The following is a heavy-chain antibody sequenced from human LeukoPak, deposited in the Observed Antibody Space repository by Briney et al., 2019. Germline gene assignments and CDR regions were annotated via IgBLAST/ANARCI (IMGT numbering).Heavy chain of an antibody. V-gene: IGHV3-30*04. CDR3: ARTPPTYYYDSSGYYYDE. CDR1: GFTFSSYA. CDR2: ISYDGSNK. Sequence: GGSLRLSCAASGFTFSSYAMHWVRQAPGKGLEWVAVISYDGSNKYYADSVKGRFTISRDNSKNTLYLQMNSLRAEDTAVYYCARTPPTYYYDSSGYYYDEWGQGTLVPSPQ. D-gene: IGHD3-22*01. J-gene: IGHJ4*02.